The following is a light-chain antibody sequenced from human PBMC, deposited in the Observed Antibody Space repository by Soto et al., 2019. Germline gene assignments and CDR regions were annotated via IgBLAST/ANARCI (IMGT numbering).Light chain of an antibody. CDR2: DAS. CDR3: QQRSNWPVT. Sequence: EIVLTQSPATLSLSPGERATLSCRASQSVRRYLAWYQQKPGQTPRLLIYDASNRATDIPARFSGSGSGTDFTLTISSLEPEDFAVYYCQQRSNWPVTFGQGTRGEIK. CDR1: QSVRRY. J-gene: IGKJ1*01. V-gene: IGKV3-11*01.